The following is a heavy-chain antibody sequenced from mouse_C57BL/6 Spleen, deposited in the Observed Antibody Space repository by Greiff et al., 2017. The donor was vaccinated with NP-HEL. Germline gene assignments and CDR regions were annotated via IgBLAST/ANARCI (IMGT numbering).Heavy chain of an antibody. CDR2: IYPGDGDT. CDR1: GYAFSSSW. D-gene: IGHD2-1*01. J-gene: IGHJ1*03. CDR3: ARSDDYGNWYFDV. Sequence: QVQLKQSGPELVKPGASVKISCKASGYAFSSSWMNWVKQRPGKGLEWIGRIYPGDGDTNYNGKFKGKSTLTADKSSSTAYMQLSSLTSEDSAVYFCARSDDYGNWYFDVWGTGTTVTVSS. V-gene: IGHV1-82*01.